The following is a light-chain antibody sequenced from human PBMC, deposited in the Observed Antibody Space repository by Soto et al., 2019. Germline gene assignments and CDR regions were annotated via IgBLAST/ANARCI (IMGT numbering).Light chain of an antibody. CDR3: QQRSDWPPT. J-gene: IGKJ4*01. V-gene: IGKV3-11*01. Sequence: EVVLTQSPATLSLSPGERVSLSCRASQSVSRYLAWYQQKPGQAPRLLIYDASNRATGIPARFSGSGSGTDFTLTISSLEPEDFAVYYCQQRSDWPPTFGGGTKVEIK. CDR2: DAS. CDR1: QSVSRY.